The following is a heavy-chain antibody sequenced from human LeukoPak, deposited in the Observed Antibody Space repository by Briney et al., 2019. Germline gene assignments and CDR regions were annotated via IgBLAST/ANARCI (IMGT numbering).Heavy chain of an antibody. J-gene: IGHJ5*02. CDR3: ARHWEDIVVVPAALWGYNWFDP. V-gene: IGHV4-39*01. CDR1: GGSISSSSDY. Sequence: SETLSLTCTVPGGSISSSSDYGGWIRQPPGRGLEWIASIYFDGSTYYNPSLKSRVTISVDTSKNQFSLKLSSVTAADTAVYYCARHWEDIVVVPAALWGYNWFDPWGQGTLVTVSS. D-gene: IGHD2-2*01. CDR2: IYFDGST.